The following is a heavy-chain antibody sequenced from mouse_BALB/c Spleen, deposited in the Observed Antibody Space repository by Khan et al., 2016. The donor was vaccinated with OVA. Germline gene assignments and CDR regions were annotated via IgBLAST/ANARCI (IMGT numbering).Heavy chain of an antibody. CDR1: GYSITSDYA. J-gene: IGHJ4*01. CDR2: ISYSGST. D-gene: IGHD1-1*01. CDR3: ARQNYYGYAMDY. Sequence: QLEESGPGLVKPSQSLSLTCTVTGYSITSDYAWNWIRQFPGNKLEWMGYISYSGSTSYNPSHRSRISITRDTSKNQFFLQLNSVTTEDASTFYCARQNYYGYAMDYWGQGTSVTVSS. V-gene: IGHV3-2*02.